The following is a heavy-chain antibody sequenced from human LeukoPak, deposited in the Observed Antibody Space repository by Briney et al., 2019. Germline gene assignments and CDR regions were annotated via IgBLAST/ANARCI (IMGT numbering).Heavy chain of an antibody. CDR3: ASTEGYSGYDRGSGFDY. CDR2: IYHSGST. D-gene: IGHD5-12*01. V-gene: IGHV4-30-2*01. J-gene: IGHJ4*02. Sequence: SQTLSLTCTVSGGSISSGGYYWSWIRQPPGKGLEWIGYIYHSGSTYYNPSLKSRVTISVDRSRNQFSLKLSSVTAADTAVYYCASTEGYSGYDRGSGFDYWGQGTLVTVSS. CDR1: GGSISSGGYY.